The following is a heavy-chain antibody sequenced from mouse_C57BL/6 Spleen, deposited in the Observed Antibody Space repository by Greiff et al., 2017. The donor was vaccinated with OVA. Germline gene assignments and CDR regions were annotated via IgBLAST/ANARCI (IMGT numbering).Heavy chain of an antibody. D-gene: IGHD2-4*01. CDR2: INPSTGGT. V-gene: IGHV1-42*01. Sequence: EVQLQQSGPELVKPGASVKISCKASGYSFTGYYMNWVKQSPEKSLEWIGEINPSTGGTTYNQKFKAKATLTVDKSSSTAYMQLKSLTSEDSAVYYCARGSYYDYDFYAMDYWGQGTSVTVSS. J-gene: IGHJ4*01. CDR3: ARGSYYDYDFYAMDY. CDR1: GYSFTGYY.